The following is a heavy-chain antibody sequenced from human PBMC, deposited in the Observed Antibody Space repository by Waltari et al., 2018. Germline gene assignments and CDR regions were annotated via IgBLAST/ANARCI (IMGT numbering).Heavy chain of an antibody. Sequence: EVQLVESGGGLVQPGGSLRLSCAASGFTFSSYWMHWVRQAPGKGLVWVARINSAGRSTDYADSVKGRFTISRDNAKNTLYLQMNTLRAEDTAVYYCARVVGATLFDYWGQGTLVTASS. V-gene: IGHV3-74*01. CDR3: ARVVGATLFDY. CDR2: INSAGRST. D-gene: IGHD1-26*01. CDR1: GFTFSSYW. J-gene: IGHJ4*02.